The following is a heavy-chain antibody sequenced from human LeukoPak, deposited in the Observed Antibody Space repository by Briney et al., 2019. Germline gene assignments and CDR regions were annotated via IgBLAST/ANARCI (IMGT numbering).Heavy chain of an antibody. V-gene: IGHV3-48*03. D-gene: IGHD3-10*01. J-gene: IGHJ6*04. CDR1: GFTFSSYE. Sequence: GGSLRLSCAASGFTFSSYEMNWVRQAPGKGLEWVSYISSSGSTIYYADSVKGRFTISRDNAKNSLYLQMNSLRAEDTAVYYCAELGINIIRGVWGKGTTVTISS. CDR2: ISSSGSTI. CDR3: AELGINIIRGV.